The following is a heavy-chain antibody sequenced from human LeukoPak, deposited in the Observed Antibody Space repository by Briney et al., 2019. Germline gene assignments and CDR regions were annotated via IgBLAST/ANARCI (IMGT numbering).Heavy chain of an antibody. J-gene: IGHJ4*02. CDR1: GFSFATYA. D-gene: IGHD3-22*01. V-gene: IGHV3-23*01. CDR2: IADSGGVT. Sequence: GGSLRLSCAASGFSFATYAMTWVRQAPGKGLEWVSAIADSGGVTYYADSVKGRFTISRDNSKNTLYLQMNSLSAEDTAIYYCARSRNYYDSGGYRRDFDYWGQGTLVTVSS. CDR3: ARSRNYYDSGGYRRDFDY.